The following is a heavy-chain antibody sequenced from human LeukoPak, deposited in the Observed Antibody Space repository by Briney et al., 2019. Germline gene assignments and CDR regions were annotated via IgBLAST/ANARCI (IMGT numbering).Heavy chain of an antibody. V-gene: IGHV3-74*01. D-gene: IGHD6-13*01. CDR1: GFTFSNHW. Sequence: PGGSLRLSCAASGFTFSNHWMHWVRQAAGKGLVWVSRLSSDGRDPSYADSVQGRFTISRDNAKNTLYMQMNSLRAEDTAVYYCARGVYEEDVNYWGQGTLVTVSS. J-gene: IGHJ4*02. CDR3: ARGVYEEDVNY. CDR2: LSSDGRDP.